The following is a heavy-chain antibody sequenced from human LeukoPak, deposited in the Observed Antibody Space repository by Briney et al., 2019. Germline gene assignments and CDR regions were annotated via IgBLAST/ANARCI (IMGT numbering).Heavy chain of an antibody. V-gene: IGHV3-43*01. D-gene: IGHD6-6*01. Sequence: PGGSLRLSCAASGFTFDDYTMHWVRQAPGKGLEWVSLISWDGGSTYYADSVKGRFTISRDNSKNSLYLQMNSLRTEDTALYYCAKAMYSSSSYYMDVWGKGTTVTVSS. CDR1: GFTFDDYT. CDR3: AKAMYSSSSYYMDV. CDR2: ISWDGGST. J-gene: IGHJ6*03.